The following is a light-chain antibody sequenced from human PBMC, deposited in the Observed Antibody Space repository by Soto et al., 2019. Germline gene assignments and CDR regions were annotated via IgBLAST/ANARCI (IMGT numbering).Light chain of an antibody. CDR2: DAS. J-gene: IGKJ4*01. Sequence: IVLTQSPATLSLSPGERATLYCRASQSVSSYLAWYQQKPGQAPRLLIYDASNRATGIPARFSGSGSGTDFTLTISSLEPEDFAVYYCHQHSSWPPLTFGGGTQVDIK. CDR3: HQHSSWPPLT. CDR1: QSVSSY. V-gene: IGKV3-11*01.